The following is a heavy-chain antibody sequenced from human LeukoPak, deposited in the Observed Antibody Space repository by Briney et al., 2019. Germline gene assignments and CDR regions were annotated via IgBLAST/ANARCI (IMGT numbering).Heavy chain of an antibody. CDR2: ISAY. Sequence: GASVKVSCKASGYTFNIYGISWVRQAPGQGLEWMGWISAYAQKFQGRVTMTTDTSTSTAYMELRSLRSDDTAVYYCARRFNYYDSSGYYEGFYFDYWGQGTLVTVSS. D-gene: IGHD3-22*01. V-gene: IGHV1-18*01. J-gene: IGHJ4*02. CDR1: GYTFNIYG. CDR3: ARRFNYYDSSGYYEGFYFDY.